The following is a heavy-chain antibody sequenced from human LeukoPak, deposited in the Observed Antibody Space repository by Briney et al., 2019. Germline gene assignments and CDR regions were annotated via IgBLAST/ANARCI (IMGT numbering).Heavy chain of an antibody. J-gene: IGHJ4*02. V-gene: IGHV3-49*04. CDR3: TKDQTPFY. CDR1: GFTVSGNH. Sequence: GGSLRLSCAASGFTVSGNHMNWVRQAPGKGLEWVGFIRSTTYGGTTEYAASVKGRFTISRDDSKSIAYLQMNSLKTEDTAVYYCTKDQTPFYWGQGTLVTVSS. CDR2: IRSTTYGGTT.